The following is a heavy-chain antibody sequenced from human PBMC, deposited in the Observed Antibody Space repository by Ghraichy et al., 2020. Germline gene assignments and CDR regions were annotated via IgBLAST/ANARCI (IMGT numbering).Heavy chain of an antibody. J-gene: IGHJ6*02. CDR1: GFTFSDYS. Sequence: GESLNISCAASGFTFSDYSVHWVRQAPGRGLEWVSSISSRSTYIYYADSVKGRFTISRDNAKNSLNLQMSSLRAEDTGVYYCARDCMDIIVVPADYYYYAMDVWGHGTTVTVSS. CDR3: ARDCMDIIVVPADYYYYAMDV. V-gene: IGHV3-21*06. CDR2: ISSRSTYI. D-gene: IGHD2-2*03.